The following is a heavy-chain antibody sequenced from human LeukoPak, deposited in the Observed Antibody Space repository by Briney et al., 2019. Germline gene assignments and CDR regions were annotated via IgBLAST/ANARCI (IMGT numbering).Heavy chain of an antibody. CDR2: ISSSGSTI. J-gene: IGHJ6*02. CDR3: ARGRSGSTSKYYGMDV. CDR1: GVTFSDYY. D-gene: IGHD2-2*01. V-gene: IGHV3-11*01. Sequence: GGALRLSCAASGVTFSDYYMSWIRQAPGEGLGWVSYISSSGSTIYYADSVKGRFTISRHNAKNSLYLKMNSLRAEDTAVYYCARGRSGSTSKYYGMDVWGQGTTVTVSS.